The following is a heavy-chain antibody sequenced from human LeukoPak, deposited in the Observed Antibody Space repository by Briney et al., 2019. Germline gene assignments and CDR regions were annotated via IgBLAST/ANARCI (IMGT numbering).Heavy chain of an antibody. Sequence: GGSLRLSCIASGFVFSRDNMNWVRQAPGKGLEWVAHISETIYYADSVQGRFTISRHNAKNSLYLQMSNLRVDDTAMYYCVREVGRPKTFYLDSWGRGTPVTVSS. J-gene: IGHJ4*02. D-gene: IGHD3-16*01. CDR3: VREVGRPKTFYLDS. CDR2: ISETI. V-gene: IGHV3-48*04. CDR1: GFVFSRDN.